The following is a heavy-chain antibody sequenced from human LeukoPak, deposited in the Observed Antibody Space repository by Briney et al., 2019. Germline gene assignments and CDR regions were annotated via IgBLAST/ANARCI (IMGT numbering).Heavy chain of an antibody. CDR1: GGSISSYY. Sequence: SETLSLTCTVSGGSISSYYWSWIRQPAGKGLEWIGRIYTSGSTNYNPSLKSRVTISVDTSKNQFSLKLSSVTAADTAVYYCARWDSSGYYYYFDYWGQGTLVTVSS. J-gene: IGHJ4*02. D-gene: IGHD3-22*01. CDR3: ARWDSSGYYYYFDY. CDR2: IYTSGST. V-gene: IGHV4-4*07.